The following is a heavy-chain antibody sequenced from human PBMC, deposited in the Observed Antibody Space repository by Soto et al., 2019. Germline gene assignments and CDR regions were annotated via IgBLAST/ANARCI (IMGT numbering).Heavy chain of an antibody. D-gene: IGHD5-12*01. CDR2: IYYSGST. J-gene: IGHJ4*02. CDR3: ARDRMSGYDLSYFDY. CDR1: GGSISSGGYY. Sequence: SPTLSLTCTVSGGSISSGGYYWSWIRQHPGKGLEWIGYIYYSGSTYYNPSLKSRVTISVDTSKNQFSLKLSSVTAADTAVYYCARDRMSGYDLSYFDYWGQGTLVTVSS. V-gene: IGHV4-31*03.